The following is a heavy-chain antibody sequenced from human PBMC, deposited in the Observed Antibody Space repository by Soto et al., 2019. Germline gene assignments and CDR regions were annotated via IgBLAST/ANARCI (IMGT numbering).Heavy chain of an antibody. V-gene: IGHV1-69*12. CDR1: GGTFRSYT. Sequence: QVRLVQSGAEVKKPGSALKVSCKASGGTFRSYTISWLRQAPGQGLEWMGGIIPAFGTPTYAQKFQGSLTINGDESTTTAYMDLSSLTSEDTALYYRARDRELYYEGRSAALHIWGQGTMVTVSS. J-gene: IGHJ3*02. D-gene: IGHD2-8*01. CDR3: ARDRELYYEGRSAALHI. CDR2: IIPAFGTP.